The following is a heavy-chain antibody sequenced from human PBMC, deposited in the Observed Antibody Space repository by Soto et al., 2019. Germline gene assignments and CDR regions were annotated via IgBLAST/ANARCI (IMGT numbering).Heavy chain of an antibody. CDR1: GFTFSNYA. CDR2: ISGSGGST. V-gene: IGHV3-23*01. Sequence: GSLRLSCAASGFTFSNYAMSWVRQAPGKGLEWVSVISGSGGSTYSADFVRGRFTISRDNSKNTLYLQMDSLRAEDTAVYYCAKALSDYNSRPLDCWGQGTLVTVSS. J-gene: IGHJ4*02. D-gene: IGHD1-20*01. CDR3: AKALSDYNSRPLDC.